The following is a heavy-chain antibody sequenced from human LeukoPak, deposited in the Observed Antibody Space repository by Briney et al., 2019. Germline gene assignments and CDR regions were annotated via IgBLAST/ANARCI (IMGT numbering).Heavy chain of an antibody. CDR3: ATETNGRHYDY. V-gene: IGHV3-21*06. CDR2: IGPTGSDR. Sequence: GGSLRLSCTASGLTFSTSGFKWVRQAPGKGLEWVASIGPTGSDRYHAGSIKGRFSISRDNANNYLYLQMNSLRAEDTAVYYCATETNGRHYDYWGQGTLLTVSS. D-gene: IGHD1-14*01. J-gene: IGHJ4*02. CDR1: GLTFSTSG.